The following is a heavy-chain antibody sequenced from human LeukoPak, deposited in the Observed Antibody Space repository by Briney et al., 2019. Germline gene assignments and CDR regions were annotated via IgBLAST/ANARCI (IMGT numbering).Heavy chain of an antibody. CDR3: ARDNILTGYYMAGGDY. Sequence: ASVKVSCKASGYTFTGYYMHWVRQAPGQGLEWTGWINPNSGGTNYAQKFQGRVTMTRDTSISTAYMELSRLRSDDTAVYYCARDNILTGYYMAGGDYWGQRTPVTVSS. D-gene: IGHD3-9*01. CDR1: GYTFTGYY. J-gene: IGHJ4*02. CDR2: INPNSGGT. V-gene: IGHV1-2*02.